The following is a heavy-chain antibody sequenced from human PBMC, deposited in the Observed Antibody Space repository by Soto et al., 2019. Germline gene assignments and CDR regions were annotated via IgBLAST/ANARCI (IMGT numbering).Heavy chain of an antibody. CDR2: ISGSGESI. Sequence: PGVSLRLSCEASGFIFSDYAMTWVRQAPGKGLEWVSGISGSGESIYYADSVEGRFTISRDNSKNTLYLQMNSLRGEDTAVYYCARDRHGSDWYTYYFYTLAVWGQGTTVTVSS. CDR1: GFIFSDYA. D-gene: IGHD6-13*01. J-gene: IGHJ6*02. CDR3: ARDRHGSDWYTYYFYTLAV. V-gene: IGHV3-23*01.